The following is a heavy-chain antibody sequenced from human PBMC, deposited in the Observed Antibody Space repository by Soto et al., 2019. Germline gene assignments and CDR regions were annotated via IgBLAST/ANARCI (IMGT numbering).Heavy chain of an antibody. Sequence: SQTLSLTCAISGDSVSSNSAAWNWIRQSPSRGLEWLGRAYYRSQWYYDSAVSVRSRITVIPDTSKNQFSLQLNSVTPEDTAVYYCARDKPNSSSWYPNPNYYYYYGMDVWGQGTTVTVSS. CDR2: AYYRSQWYY. CDR1: GDSVSSNSAA. CDR3: ARDKPNSSSWYPNPNYYYYYGMDV. D-gene: IGHD6-13*01. J-gene: IGHJ6*02. V-gene: IGHV6-1*01.